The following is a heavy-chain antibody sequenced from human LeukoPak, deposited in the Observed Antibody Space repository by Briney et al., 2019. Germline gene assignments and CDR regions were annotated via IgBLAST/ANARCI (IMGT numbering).Heavy chain of an antibody. Sequence: GGSLRLSCAASGITFSSYGMHWVRQAPGKGLEWVAVISFDGSKKYYADSVKGRFTVSRVNSNNTLFLQMNSLRAEDTAVYYCAKNSGYYYSYSGKDVWGQGTTVTVSS. CDR1: GITFSSYG. CDR2: ISFDGSKK. V-gene: IGHV3-30*18. D-gene: IGHD5-12*01. CDR3: AKNSGYYYSYSGKDV. J-gene: IGHJ6*02.